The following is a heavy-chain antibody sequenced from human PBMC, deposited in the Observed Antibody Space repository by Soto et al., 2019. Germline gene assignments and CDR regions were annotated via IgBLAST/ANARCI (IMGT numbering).Heavy chain of an antibody. CDR1: GGSFSGYY. J-gene: IGHJ6*02. Sequence: SETLSLTCAVYGGSFSGYYWSWIRQPPGKGLEWIGEINHSGSTNYNPSLKSRVTISVDTTKNQFSLKLSSVTAADTAVYYCARGQSSGDRSNYYYSGMDVWGQGTTVTVSS. D-gene: IGHD7-27*01. CDR3: ARGQSSGDRSNYYYSGMDV. CDR2: INHSGST. V-gene: IGHV4-34*01.